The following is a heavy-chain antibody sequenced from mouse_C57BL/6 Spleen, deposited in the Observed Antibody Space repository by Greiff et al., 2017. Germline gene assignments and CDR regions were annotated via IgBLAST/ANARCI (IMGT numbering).Heavy chain of an antibody. Sequence: EVKLVESGEGLVKPGGSLKLSCAASGFTFSSYAMSWVRQTPEKRLEWVAYISSGGDYIYYADTVKGRFTISRDNARNTLYLQMSSLKSEDTAMYYCTRLGFPYWYAMDYWVKEPQSPSPQ. V-gene: IGHV5-9-1*02. D-gene: IGHD4-1*01. CDR3: TRLGFPYWYAMDY. J-gene: IGHJ4*01. CDR2: ISSGGDYI. CDR1: GFTFSSYA.